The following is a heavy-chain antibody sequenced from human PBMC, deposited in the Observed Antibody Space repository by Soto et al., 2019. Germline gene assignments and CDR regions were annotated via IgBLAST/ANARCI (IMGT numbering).Heavy chain of an antibody. CDR2: IKEDGSEK. V-gene: IGHV3-7*01. J-gene: IGHJ4*02. CDR1: GFTFNTYW. Sequence: GGSLRLSCAASGFTFNTYWMSWVRQAPGKGLEWVANIKEDGSEKYYVDSVKGRFTISRDNAKNLLYLQMNSLGAGDTAMYYCARFTRRSSRDYWGQGTLVTVSS. D-gene: IGHD3-3*01. CDR3: ARFTRRSSRDY.